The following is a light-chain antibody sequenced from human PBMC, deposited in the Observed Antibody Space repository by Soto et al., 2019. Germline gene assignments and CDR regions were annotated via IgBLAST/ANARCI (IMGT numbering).Light chain of an antibody. CDR1: QSVLYSSNNKNY. J-gene: IGKJ4*01. Sequence: DIVMTQSPDSLAVSLGERATINCKSSQSVLYSSNNKNYLTWYQQKPGQPPKLLISWASTRESGVPERFSGRGSVTDFALTISSLQAEDVAVYYCQQYYDSPLTFGGGTKVEIK. CDR2: WAS. CDR3: QQYYDSPLT. V-gene: IGKV4-1*01.